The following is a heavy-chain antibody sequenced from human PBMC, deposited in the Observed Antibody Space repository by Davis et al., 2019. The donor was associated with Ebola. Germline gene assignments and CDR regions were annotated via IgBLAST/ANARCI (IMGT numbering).Heavy chain of an antibody. CDR3: ARGDTLTGIYYYYGMDV. CDR1: GGSISSGGYY. CDR2: IYYSGST. V-gene: IGHV4-31*03. J-gene: IGHJ6*04. Sequence: MPSETLSLTCTVSGGSISSGGYYWSWIRQHPGKGLEWIGYIYYSGSTYYNPSLKSRVTISVDTSKNQFSLKLSSVTAADTAVYYCARGDTLTGIYYYYGMDVWGKGTTVTVSS. D-gene: IGHD7-27*01.